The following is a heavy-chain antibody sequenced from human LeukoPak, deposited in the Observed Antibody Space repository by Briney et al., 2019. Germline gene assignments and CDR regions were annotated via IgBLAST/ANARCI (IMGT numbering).Heavy chain of an antibody. Sequence: SVKVSCKASGGTFSSYAISWVQQAPGQGLEWMGGIIPIFGTANYAQKFQGRVTITTDESTSTAYMELSSLRSEDTAVYYCARMSLYSGSYYVFDYWGQGTLVTVSS. CDR3: ARMSLYSGSYYVFDY. CDR1: GGTFSSYA. D-gene: IGHD1-26*01. J-gene: IGHJ4*02. CDR2: IIPIFGTA. V-gene: IGHV1-69*05.